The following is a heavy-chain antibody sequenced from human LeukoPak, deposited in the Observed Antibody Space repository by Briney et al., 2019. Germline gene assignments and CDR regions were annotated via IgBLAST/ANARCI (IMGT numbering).Heavy chain of an antibody. CDR1: GGSSSSSSDY. V-gene: IGHV4-39*01. CDR2: IYSSGNT. D-gene: IGHD3-10*01. Sequence: SETLSLTCSVSGGSSSSSSDYWGWIRQPPGKGLEWIGSIYSSGNTYYNPSLKSRVTISVDTSKNQFSLRLYSVTAADTAVYYCATASYFGSGSYGCFDYWGQGTLVTVSS. CDR3: ATASYFGSGSYGCFDY. J-gene: IGHJ4*02.